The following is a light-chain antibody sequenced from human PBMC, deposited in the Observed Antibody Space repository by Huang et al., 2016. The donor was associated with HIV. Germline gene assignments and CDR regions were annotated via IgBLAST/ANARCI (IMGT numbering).Light chain of an antibody. J-gene: IGKJ5*01. Sequence: DIVLTQSPATLSLSPGERATVSCRASQSVSTFLAWHQHKPGQAPRLLIFDASNMASGVPARFSGTGSGTDFTLTISSLEPSDVAVYYCQQHSYWPITFGRGTRLEI. CDR3: QQHSYWPIT. CDR2: DAS. CDR1: QSVSTF. V-gene: IGKV3-11*01.